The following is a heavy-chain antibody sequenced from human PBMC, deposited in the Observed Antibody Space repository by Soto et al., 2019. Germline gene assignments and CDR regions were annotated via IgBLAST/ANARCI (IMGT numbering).Heavy chain of an antibody. V-gene: IGHV1-69*01. J-gene: IGHJ5*02. D-gene: IGHD4-17*01. CDR1: ADTFNSYS. CDR3: ARSLEGTTVTNWFDP. Sequence: QVQLVQSGAEVKKPGASVKVSCKASADTFNSYSLSWLRQAPGQRLEWMGGITPVFGTADYAQSFEDRLTITADDSTSTVYMDLSSLRSDDTAFYYCARSLEGTTVTNWFDPGGQVDLVTVSS. CDR2: ITPVFGTA.